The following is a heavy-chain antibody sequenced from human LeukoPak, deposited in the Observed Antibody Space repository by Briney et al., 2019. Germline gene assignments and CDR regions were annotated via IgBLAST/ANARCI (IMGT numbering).Heavy chain of an antibody. V-gene: IGHV1-2*02. D-gene: IGHD2-2*01. CDR2: INPNSGGT. CDR3: ARGRSVVPAAAGSFQH. CDR1: GYTFTGYY. Sequence: ASVKVSCKASGYTFTGYYMHWVRQAPGQGLEWMGWINPNSGGTNYAQKFQGRVTMTRDTSISTAYMELSRLRSDDTAVYYCARGRSVVPAAAGSFQHWGQGTLVIVSS. J-gene: IGHJ1*01.